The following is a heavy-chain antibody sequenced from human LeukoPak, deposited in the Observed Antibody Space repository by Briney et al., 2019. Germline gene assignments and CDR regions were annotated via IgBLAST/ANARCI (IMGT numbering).Heavy chain of an antibody. CDR1: GGSISSGDYY. CDR2: IYYSGST. Sequence: ASETLSLTCTVSGGSISSGDYYWSWIRQPPGKGLEWIGYIYYSGSTYYNPSLKSRVTISVDTSKNQFSPKLSSVTAADTAVYYCARVVDYGDYAADYWGQGTLVTVSS. D-gene: IGHD4-17*01. J-gene: IGHJ4*02. V-gene: IGHV4-30-4*01. CDR3: ARVVDYGDYAADY.